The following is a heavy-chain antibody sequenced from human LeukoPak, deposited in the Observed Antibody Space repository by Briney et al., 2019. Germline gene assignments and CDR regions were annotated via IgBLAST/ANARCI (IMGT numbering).Heavy chain of an antibody. J-gene: IGHJ4*02. V-gene: IGHV3-23*01. CDR1: GFTFSNYA. Sequence: PGGSLRLSCAASGFTFSNYAMSWVRQAPGKGLEWVSGISGSGGSTYYADSVKGRFTISSDNSKNTLYLQRNSLRVEDTAVYYCAKGYCGSTSCYAGGTFDYWGQGTLVTVSS. D-gene: IGHD2-2*01. CDR3: AKGYCGSTSCYAGGTFDY. CDR2: ISGSGGST.